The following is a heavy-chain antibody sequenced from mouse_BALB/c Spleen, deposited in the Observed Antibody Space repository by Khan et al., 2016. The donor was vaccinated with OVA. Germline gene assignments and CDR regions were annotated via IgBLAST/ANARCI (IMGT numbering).Heavy chain of an antibody. J-gene: IGHJ4*01. CDR3: ARQPYYHYNIMDY. D-gene: IGHD2-10*01. CDR2: IWNDGNT. V-gene: IGHV2-6-1*01. Sequence: QVQLKESGPGLVAPSQSLSITCTISGFSLTNYGVHWVRQPPGKGLEWLVVIWNDGNTAYNSALKSRLTISKDNSKSQVFLKMSSLQTDDTAMYFCARQPYYHYNIMDYWGQGTSVTVSS. CDR1: GFSLTNYG.